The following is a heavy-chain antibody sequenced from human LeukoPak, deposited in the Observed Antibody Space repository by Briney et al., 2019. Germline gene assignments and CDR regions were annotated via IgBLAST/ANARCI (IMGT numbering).Heavy chain of an antibody. D-gene: IGHD5-18*01. J-gene: IGHJ4*02. Sequence: GGSLRLSCAASGFTFDDYGMSWVRQAPGKGLEWVSVIYSGGSTYYADSVKGRFTISRDNSNNTLYLQMNSLRVEDTAVYYCARKEDSSLSFDYWGQGTLVTVSS. CDR2: IYSGGST. V-gene: IGHV3-53*01. CDR3: ARKEDSSLSFDY. CDR1: GFTFDDYG.